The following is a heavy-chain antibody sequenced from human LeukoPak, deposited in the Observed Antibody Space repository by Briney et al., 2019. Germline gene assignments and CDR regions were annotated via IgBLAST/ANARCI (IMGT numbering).Heavy chain of an antibody. D-gene: IGHD1-26*01. CDR1: GFTFSSYA. CDR3: AKVYSHRWELLVGGAFDI. V-gene: IGHV3-23*01. J-gene: IGHJ3*02. CDR2: ISGSGGST. Sequence: HPGGSLRLSCAASGFTFSSYAMSWVRQAPGKGLEWVSAISGSGGSTYYADSVKGRFTISRDNSKNTLYLQMNSLRAEDTAVYYCAKVYSHRWELLVGGAFDIWGQGTMVTVSS.